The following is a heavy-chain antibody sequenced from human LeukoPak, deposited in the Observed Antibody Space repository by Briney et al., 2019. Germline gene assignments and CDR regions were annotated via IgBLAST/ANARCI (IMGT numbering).Heavy chain of an antibody. D-gene: IGHD3-22*01. Sequence: GASVKVSCKASGGTFSSYAISWVRQAPGQGLEWMGRIIPILGIANYAQKFQGRVTITADKSTSTAYMELSSLRSEDTAVYYCARDGPITMIAHDAFDIWGQGTMVTVSS. CDR1: GGTFSSYA. CDR3: ARDGPITMIAHDAFDI. CDR2: IIPILGIA. J-gene: IGHJ3*02. V-gene: IGHV1-69*04.